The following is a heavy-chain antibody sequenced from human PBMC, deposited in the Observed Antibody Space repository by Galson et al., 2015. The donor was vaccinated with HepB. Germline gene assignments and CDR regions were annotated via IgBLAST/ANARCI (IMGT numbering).Heavy chain of an antibody. J-gene: IGHJ6*03. CDR2: INTNTGNP. D-gene: IGHD2-2*02. V-gene: IGHV7-4-1*02. CDR1: GYTFTSYA. CDR3: ATAVVVPAARPFYYYYYMDV. Sequence: SVKVSCKASGYTFTSYAMNWVRQAPGQGLEWMGWINTNTGNPTYAQGFTGRFVFSLDTSVSTAYLQISSLKAEDTAVYYCATAVVVPAARPFYYYYYMDVWGKGTTVTVSS.